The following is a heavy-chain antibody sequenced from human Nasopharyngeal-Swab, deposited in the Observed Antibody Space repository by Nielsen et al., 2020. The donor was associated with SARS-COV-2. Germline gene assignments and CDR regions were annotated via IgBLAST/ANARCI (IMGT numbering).Heavy chain of an antibody. J-gene: IGHJ3*02. CDR3: ARSSYYYDSSGYSRHAFDI. CDR1: GYTFTSYY. D-gene: IGHD3-22*01. CDR2: INPSGGST. Sequence: ASVKVSCKASGYTFTSYYMHWVRQAPGQGLEWMGIINPSGGSTSYAQKFQGRVTMTRDTSISTAYMELSRLRSDDTAVYYCARSSYYYDSSGYSRHAFDIWGQGTMVTVSS. V-gene: IGHV1-46*01.